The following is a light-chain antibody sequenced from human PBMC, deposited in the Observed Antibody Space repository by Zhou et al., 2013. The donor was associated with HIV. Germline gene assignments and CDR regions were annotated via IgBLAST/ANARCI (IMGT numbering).Light chain of an antibody. CDR3: QQFNDSPYS. CDR1: QSISINY. Sequence: EVVLTQSPGTLSLSPGERATLSCRASQSISINYLAWYQHKSGQTPRLLISGPSSRATGTLVRFSVSGSGTDFTLTISRVEPEDFAVYYCQQFNDSPYSFGQGTKLET. CDR2: GPS. J-gene: IGKJ2*03. V-gene: IGKV3-20*01.